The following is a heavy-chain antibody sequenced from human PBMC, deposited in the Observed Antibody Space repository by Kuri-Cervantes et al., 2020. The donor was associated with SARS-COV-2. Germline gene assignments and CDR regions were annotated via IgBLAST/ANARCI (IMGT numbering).Heavy chain of an antibody. CDR3: ARDGPFHF. Sequence: GDSLKISCAASGFTFSSYAMSWVRQAPGKGLEWVSVIYRGGSTFYADSVKGRFTISRDRNTLHLQMNSLRAEDTAMYYCARDGPFHFWGQGNLVTVSS. V-gene: IGHV3-23*03. CDR1: GFTFSSYA. CDR2: IYRGGST. D-gene: IGHD2/OR15-2a*01. J-gene: IGHJ4*02.